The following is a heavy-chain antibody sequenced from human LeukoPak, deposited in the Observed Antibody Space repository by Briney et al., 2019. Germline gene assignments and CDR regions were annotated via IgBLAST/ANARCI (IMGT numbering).Heavy chain of an antibody. V-gene: IGHV3-11*01. CDR2: ISSSGSTI. Sequence: GGSLRLSCAASGFTFSDYYMSWIRQAPGKGLEWVSYISSSGSTIYYADSVKGRFTISRDNAKNSLYLQMNSLSAEDTAVYYCARDVPYYDSSGYYEDPFDYWGQGTLVTVSS. CDR1: GFTFSDYY. CDR3: ARDVPYYDSSGYYEDPFDY. D-gene: IGHD3-22*01. J-gene: IGHJ4*02.